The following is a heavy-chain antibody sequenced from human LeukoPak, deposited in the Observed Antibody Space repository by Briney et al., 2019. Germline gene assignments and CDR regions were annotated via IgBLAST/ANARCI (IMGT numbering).Heavy chain of an antibody. CDR2: MNPNSGNT. J-gene: IGHJ5*02. D-gene: IGHD3-10*01. Sequence: ASVKVSFKASGYTFTSYDFNWVRQATGPGLEWKGLMNPNSGNTGNSQKFQGRVTMTRNTSISTAYMQLSSLRSEDTAVYYCARGLNYYGSGSYYNRGLIEDNWFDPWGQGTLVTVSS. CDR3: ARGLNYYGSGSYYNRGLIEDNWFDP. CDR1: GYTFTSYD. V-gene: IGHV1-8*02.